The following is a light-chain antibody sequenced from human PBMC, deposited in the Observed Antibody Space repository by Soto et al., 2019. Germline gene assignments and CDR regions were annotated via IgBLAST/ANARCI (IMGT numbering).Light chain of an antibody. CDR2: KAS. CDR1: QTISSR. J-gene: IGKJ1*01. Sequence: DIQMTQSPSTLSGSVGDRVTITCRASQTISSRLAWYQQKPGKAPKLLIYKASTLKSGVPSRFSGSGSGTEFTLTIRSLQPDDFAPYSCQHYNSYSEALGQGTKVDIK. CDR3: QHYNSYSEA. V-gene: IGKV1-5*03.